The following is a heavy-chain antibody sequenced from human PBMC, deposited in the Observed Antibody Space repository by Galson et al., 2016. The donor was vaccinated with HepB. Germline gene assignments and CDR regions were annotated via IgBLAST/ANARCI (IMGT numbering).Heavy chain of an antibody. V-gene: IGHV3-74*01. CDR3: ARDRTVPVVAAAGTGGWFDP. CDR2: INSDGSST. J-gene: IGHJ5*02. CDR1: GFIFDDYA. D-gene: IGHD6-13*01. Sequence: SLRLSCAASGFIFDDYAMHWVRQVPGKGLEWVSGINSDGSSTSYADSVKGRFTISRDNAKNTLYLQMNSLRAEDTAVYYCARDRTVPVVAAAGTGGWFDPWGQGTLVTVSS.